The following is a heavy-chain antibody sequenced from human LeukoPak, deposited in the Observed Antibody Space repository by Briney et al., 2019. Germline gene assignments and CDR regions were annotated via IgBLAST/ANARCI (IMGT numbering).Heavy chain of an antibody. CDR1: GGSFSGYY. Sequence: SETLSLTCAVYGGSFSGYYWSWIRQPPGKGLEWIGYIYYSGSTYYNPSLKSRVTISVDTSKNQFSLKLSSVTAADTAVYYCARGLDYDFWSGSERIDAFDIWGQGTMVTVSS. J-gene: IGHJ3*02. D-gene: IGHD3-3*01. CDR2: IYYSGST. V-gene: IGHV4-34*01. CDR3: ARGLDYDFWSGSERIDAFDI.